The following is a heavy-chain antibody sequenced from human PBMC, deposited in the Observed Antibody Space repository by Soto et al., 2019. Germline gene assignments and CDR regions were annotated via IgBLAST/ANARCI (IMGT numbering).Heavy chain of an antibody. CDR3: VRDGTKTLRDWFDP. D-gene: IGHD1-1*01. CDR2: IYATGTT. V-gene: IGHV4-4*07. J-gene: IGHJ5*02. Sequence: PWETLYLTCTVSGASISGYYWSWIRKSAGKGLEWIGRIYATGTTDYNPSLKSRVMMSVDTSKKQFSLKLRSVTAADTAVYYCVRDGTKTLRDWFDPWGQGISVTVSS. CDR1: GASISGYY.